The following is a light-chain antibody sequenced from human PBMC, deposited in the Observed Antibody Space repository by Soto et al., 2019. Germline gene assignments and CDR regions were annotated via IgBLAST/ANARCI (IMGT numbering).Light chain of an antibody. V-gene: IGLV3-21*02. Sequence: SYELTQPPSVSVAPGQTARITCGGNNIGSKSVHWYQQKPGQAPVLVVYDDSHRPSGIPERFSGSNSGNTATLTISRVEAGDEADYYCQVWDSSSDVVFGGGTKVTVL. CDR3: QVWDSSSDVV. J-gene: IGLJ2*01. CDR2: DDS. CDR1: NIGSKS.